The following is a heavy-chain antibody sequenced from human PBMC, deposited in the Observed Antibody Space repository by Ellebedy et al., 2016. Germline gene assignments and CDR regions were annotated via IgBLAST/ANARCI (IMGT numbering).Heavy chain of an antibody. D-gene: IGHD3-10*01. CDR1: GYTFTRYA. Sequence: ASVKVSCKTSGYTFTRYAIHWVRQAPGQRLEWMGWINGGNGKTKYSEKFQDRVTITGDPPASTAYMELSRLTSEDTAVYYCARGSAEGRAFDYWGQGTLVTVSS. CDR2: INGGNGKT. V-gene: IGHV1-3*01. J-gene: IGHJ4*02. CDR3: ARGSAEGRAFDY.